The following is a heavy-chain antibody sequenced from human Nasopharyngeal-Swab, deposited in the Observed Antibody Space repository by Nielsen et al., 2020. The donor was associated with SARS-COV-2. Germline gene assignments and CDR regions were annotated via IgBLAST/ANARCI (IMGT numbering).Heavy chain of an antibody. CDR3: ARLKGDSGYSYGYYLRSWFDP. CDR2: IYYSGST. D-gene: IGHD5-18*01. Sequence: WIRQPPGKGPEWIGSIYYSGSTYYNPSLKSRVTISVDTSKNQFSLKLSSVTAADTAVYYCARLKGDSGYSYGYYLRSWFDPWGQGTLVTVSS. V-gene: IGHV4-39*01. J-gene: IGHJ5*02.